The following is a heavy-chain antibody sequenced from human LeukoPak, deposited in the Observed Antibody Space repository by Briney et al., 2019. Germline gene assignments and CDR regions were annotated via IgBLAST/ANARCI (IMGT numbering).Heavy chain of an antibody. V-gene: IGHV1-2*02. CDR3: ARDLSGYDSMGTGDY. CDR2: INPNSGGT. CDR1: XYTFTXXY. Sequence: VKVSFKXSXYTFTXXYMHWVRQAPGQGLEWMGWINPNSGGTNYAQKFQGRVTMTRDTSISTAYMELSRLRSDDTAVYYCARDLSGYDSMGTGDYWGQGTLVTVSS. J-gene: IGHJ4*02. D-gene: IGHD5-12*01.